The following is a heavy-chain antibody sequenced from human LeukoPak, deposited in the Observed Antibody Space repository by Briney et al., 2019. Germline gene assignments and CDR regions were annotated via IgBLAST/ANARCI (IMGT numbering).Heavy chain of an antibody. V-gene: IGHV1-69*04. J-gene: IGHJ6*02. Sequence: SVKVSCKASGGTFSSYVIGWVRQAPGQGLEWMGRIIPILGIANYAQKFQGRVTITADESTSTAYMELSSLRSEDTAVYYCARDGQVVAAAGTMSYYGMDVWGQGTTVTVSS. CDR2: IIPILGIA. CDR3: ARDGQVVAAAGTMSYYGMDV. D-gene: IGHD6-13*01. CDR1: GGTFSSYV.